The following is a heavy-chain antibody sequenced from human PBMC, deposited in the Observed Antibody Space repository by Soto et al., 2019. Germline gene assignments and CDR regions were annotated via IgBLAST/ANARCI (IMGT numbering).Heavy chain of an antibody. CDR3: ARGRAVTTPRPNLAH. Sequence: GSLRHSCAASGFTLSSYSMNWVRQPPGKGLEWVSYVSSSSSTIYYADSVKGRFTISRDNAMNSVYLQMNSLRAEDTALYYCARGRAVTTPRPNLAHWGKGNLVPV. V-gene: IGHV3-48*01. CDR1: GFTLSSYS. D-gene: IGHD3-3*01. CDR2: VSSSSSTI. J-gene: IGHJ4*01.